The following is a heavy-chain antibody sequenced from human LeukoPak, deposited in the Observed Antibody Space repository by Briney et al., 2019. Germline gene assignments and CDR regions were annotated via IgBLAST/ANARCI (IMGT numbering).Heavy chain of an antibody. D-gene: IGHD3-22*01. CDR1: GGSISSSSYY. Sequence: SETLSLTCTVSGGSISSSSYYWGWIRQPPGKGLEWIGSIYYSGSTYYNPSLKSRVTISVDTSKNQFSLKLSSVTAADTAVYYCAVYYYDSSGYFDFWGQGTLVTVSS. J-gene: IGHJ4*02. CDR2: IYYSGST. CDR3: AVYYYDSSGYFDF. V-gene: IGHV4-39*01.